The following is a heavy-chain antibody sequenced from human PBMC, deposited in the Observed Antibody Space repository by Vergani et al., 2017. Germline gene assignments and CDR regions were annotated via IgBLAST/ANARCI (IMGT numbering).Heavy chain of an antibody. D-gene: IGHD3-22*01. J-gene: IGHJ4*02. CDR1: GYTFTSYY. CDR2: INPSVGST. Sequence: QVQLVQSGAEVKKPGASVKVSCKASGYTFTSYYMHWVRQAPGQGLEGTGIINPSVGSTSHAQKFQGRVTMTRETSTSTVSMELSSLRSEETAMFYCARATGAVVTYYFDSWGQGTLVTVSS. V-gene: IGHV1-46*01. CDR3: ARATGAVVTYYFDS.